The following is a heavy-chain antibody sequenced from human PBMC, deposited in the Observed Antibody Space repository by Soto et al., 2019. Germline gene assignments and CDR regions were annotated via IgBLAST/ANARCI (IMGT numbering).Heavy chain of an antibody. Sequence: QVQLVQSGDEVKKPGASVKVSCKTSGYTFTSYAIHWVRQAPRQRLDWMGWNNAGNGNTKYSQRFQGRVTITRDTSASTAYIELTSLSSEDTAVYYCARGSEPAYSSWYVNGDYWGQGTLVTVSS. CDR3: ARGSEPAYSSWYVNGDY. CDR1: GYTFTSYA. J-gene: IGHJ4*02. CDR2: NNAGNGNT. V-gene: IGHV1-3*01. D-gene: IGHD6-13*01.